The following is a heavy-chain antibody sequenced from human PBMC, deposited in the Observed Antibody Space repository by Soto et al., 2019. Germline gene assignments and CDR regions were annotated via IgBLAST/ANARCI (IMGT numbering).Heavy chain of an antibody. CDR3: ARAERGYDILTGYYKAHHFDY. D-gene: IGHD3-9*01. CDR1: GYTFTHFY. V-gene: IGHV1-18*01. J-gene: IGHJ4*02. Sequence: QVQLVQSGAEVKKPGDSVKVSCSASGYTFTHFYITWVRQAPGPGLEWIGAIGPHDFNTNFAQKFQGRVTLTPDTSTRKASKELRSVRSDDTPVYYCARAERGYDILTGYYKAHHFDYWGQGVLVNAS. CDR2: IGPHDFNT.